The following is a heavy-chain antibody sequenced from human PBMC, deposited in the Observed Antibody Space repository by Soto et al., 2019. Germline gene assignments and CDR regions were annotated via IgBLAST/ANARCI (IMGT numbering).Heavy chain of an antibody. Sequence: GGSLRLSCAASGFTFSSYGVHWVRQAPGKGLEWVAVISYDGSNKYYADSVKGRFTISRDNSKNTLYLQMNSLRAEDTAVYYCAKGTYYYDSGAFDIWGQGTMVTVSS. V-gene: IGHV3-30*18. CDR1: GFTFSSYG. CDR2: ISYDGSNK. J-gene: IGHJ3*02. D-gene: IGHD3-22*01. CDR3: AKGTYYYDSGAFDI.